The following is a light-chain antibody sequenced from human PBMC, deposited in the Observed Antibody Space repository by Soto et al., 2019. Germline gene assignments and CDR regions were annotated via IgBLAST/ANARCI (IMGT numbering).Light chain of an antibody. J-gene: IGKJ2*01. V-gene: IGKV1-5*01. Sequence: DIRMTQSPSTLAASVGDTVTMTCRSSSKWLAWYQKKPGKAPKLLIYDVSNLERGVPPRFSGSTSGAESTLTITGLQPDDLGTYYCQHTTDFTFGQGTKV. CDR2: DVS. CDR3: QHTTDFT. CDR1: SSSKW.